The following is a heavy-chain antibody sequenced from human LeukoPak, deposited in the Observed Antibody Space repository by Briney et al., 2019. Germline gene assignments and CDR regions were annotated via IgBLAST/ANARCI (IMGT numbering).Heavy chain of an antibody. CDR1: GFTFSSYA. CDR3: AVVGANPG. V-gene: IGHV3-23*01. Sequence: GGSLRLSCAASGFTFSSYAMNWVRQAPGKGLEWVSGISGSSGYTYSADSVKGRFTISRDNSKNTLYLQMNSLRAEDTAVYYCAVVGANPGGGQGTLVTVSS. D-gene: IGHD1-26*01. J-gene: IGHJ4*02. CDR2: ISGSSGYT.